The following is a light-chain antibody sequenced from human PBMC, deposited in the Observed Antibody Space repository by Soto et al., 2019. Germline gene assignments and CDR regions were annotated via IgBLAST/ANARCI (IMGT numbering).Light chain of an antibody. CDR1: QSVSTN. CDR2: GAF. V-gene: IGKV3-15*01. J-gene: IGKJ5*01. Sequence: EIVMTQSPATLSVSPGERATLSCRASQSVSTNLAWYQRKPGQAPRLLIYGAFTRATGIPARFSGSGSGTEFTLTVSSLQSEDFAIYYCQQYNNWPPITFGQGTRLEIK. CDR3: QQYNNWPPIT.